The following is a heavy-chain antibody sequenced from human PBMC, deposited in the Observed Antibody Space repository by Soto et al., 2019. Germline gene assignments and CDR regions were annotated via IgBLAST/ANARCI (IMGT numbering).Heavy chain of an antibody. J-gene: IGHJ4*02. CDR3: ARGDYGPTTPFDY. CDR2: MNPNRGNT. D-gene: IGHD1-26*01. Sequence: QVQLVQSGAEVKKPGASVQLCCKVPGYTFTSYAINWVRQATGQRLEWMGWMNPNRGNTGYAQKFQGRVTMTRNTSISKAYMELSSLSSEGTAVYYCARGDYGPTTPFDYWGQGTLVTVSS. CDR1: GYTFTSYA. V-gene: IGHV1-8*01.